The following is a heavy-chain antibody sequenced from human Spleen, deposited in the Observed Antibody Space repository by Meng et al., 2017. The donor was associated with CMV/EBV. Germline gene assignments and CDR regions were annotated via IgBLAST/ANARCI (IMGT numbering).Heavy chain of an antibody. J-gene: IGHJ4*02. V-gene: IGHV4-38-2*01. Sequence: SETLSLTCSVSGYSITSGFFWGWIRQPPGKGLEWIAGIHHSGSTYYNPSLRSRLTISVDTSKNLFSLKLSSVTAADTAVYYCARLDTEHWGPGTLVTVSS. CDR2: IHHSGST. CDR3: ARLDTEH. CDR1: GYSITSGFF.